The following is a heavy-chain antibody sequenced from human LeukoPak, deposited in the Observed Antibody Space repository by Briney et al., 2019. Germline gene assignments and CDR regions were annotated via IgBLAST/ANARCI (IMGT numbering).Heavy chain of an antibody. CDR1: GGSISNYY. CDR3: ARVSWFPGTSYYYMDV. V-gene: IGHV4-59*01. J-gene: IGHJ6*03. D-gene: IGHD1-1*01. Sequence: PSETLSLTCTVSGGSISNYYWSWIRQPPGKGLEWIGYIYYSGSTKYNPSLKSRVTISLDTSDNQFSLKLSSVTAADTAVYYCARVSWFPGTSYYYMDVWGKGTTVTVSS. CDR2: IYYSGST.